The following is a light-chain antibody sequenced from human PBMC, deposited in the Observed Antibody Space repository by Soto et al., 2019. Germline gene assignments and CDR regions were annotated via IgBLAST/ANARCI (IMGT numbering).Light chain of an antibody. J-gene: IGKJ1*01. CDR1: QGIRND. Sequence: AIQMTHSPSSLSASVVDIFTITCRASQGIRNDLGWYQQKPGKAPKLLIYAASSLQSGVPSRFSGSGSGTDFTLTISSLQPEDFATYYCLQDYNYPRTFGQGTKVDIK. CDR2: AAS. V-gene: IGKV1-6*01. CDR3: LQDYNYPRT.